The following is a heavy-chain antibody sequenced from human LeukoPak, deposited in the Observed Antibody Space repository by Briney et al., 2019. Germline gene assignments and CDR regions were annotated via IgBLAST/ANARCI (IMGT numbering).Heavy chain of an antibody. V-gene: IGHV5-51*01. CDR1: GYSFTSYW. Sequence: GESLKISCEGSGYSFTSYWIAWVRQMPGKGLEWMGIIYPGDSDTRYSPSFQGQVTISADKSISTAYLQWSSLKASDTAMYYCARNYYDSSGYYYVSDYWGQGTLVTVSS. CDR3: ARNYYDSSGYYYVSDY. J-gene: IGHJ4*02. CDR2: IYPGDSDT. D-gene: IGHD3-22*01.